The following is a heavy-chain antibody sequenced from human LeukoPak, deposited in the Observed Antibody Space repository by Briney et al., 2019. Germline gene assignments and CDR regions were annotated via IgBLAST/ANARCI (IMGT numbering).Heavy chain of an antibody. D-gene: IGHD3-16*02. CDR3: ARGPVYYVWGSYRSTGFDP. CDR1: GGSFSGYY. J-gene: IGHJ5*02. CDR2: INHSGST. Sequence: SGTLSLTCAVYGGSFSGYYWSWIRQPPGKGLEWIGEINHSGSTNYNPSLKSRVTISVDTSKNQFSLKLSSVTAADTAVYYCARGPVYYVWGSYRSTGFDPWGQGTLVTVSS. V-gene: IGHV4-34*01.